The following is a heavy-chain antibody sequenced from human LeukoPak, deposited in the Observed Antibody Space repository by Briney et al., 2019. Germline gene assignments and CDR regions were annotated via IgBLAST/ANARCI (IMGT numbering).Heavy chain of an antibody. D-gene: IGHD5-18*01. Sequence: KASETLSLTCAVYGGSFSGYYWSWIRQPPGKGLEWIGEINHSGSTNYNPSLKSRVTISVDTSKNQFSLKLSSVTAADTAVYYCARGGIRYSYSYGYSYFDYWGQGTLVTVSS. CDR2: INHSGST. CDR3: ARGGIRYSYSYGYSYFDY. V-gene: IGHV4-34*01. J-gene: IGHJ4*02. CDR1: GGSFSGYY.